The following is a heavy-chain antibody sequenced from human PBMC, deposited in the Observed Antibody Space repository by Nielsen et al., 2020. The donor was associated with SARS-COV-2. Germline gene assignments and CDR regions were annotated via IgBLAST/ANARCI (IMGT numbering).Heavy chain of an antibody. J-gene: IGHJ4*02. CDR1: GFTFSASW. CDR2: IRPDGTGA. Sequence: GGSLKISCAASGFTFSASWMAWVRQAPGKGLEWLSNIRPDGTGANYVDSVKGRFTISRDNAKNLLYLQMGSLRADDTAVYFCKSEGNWGQGTLVTVSS. V-gene: IGHV3-7*03. CDR3: KSEGN.